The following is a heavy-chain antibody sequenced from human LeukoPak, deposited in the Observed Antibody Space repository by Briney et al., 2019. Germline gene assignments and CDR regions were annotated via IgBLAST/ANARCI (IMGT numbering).Heavy chain of an antibody. Sequence: GGSLRLSCAASGFTVTSNYMTWVRQAPGEGLEWVSVISSGGNTYYADSVKGRFTISRDNSKNTVYLQMSSLRAEDTAVYYCAREVRGYYFDYWGQGTLVTASS. CDR1: GFTVTSNY. CDR2: ISSGGNT. D-gene: IGHD5-12*01. V-gene: IGHV3-53*01. J-gene: IGHJ4*02. CDR3: AREVRGYYFDY.